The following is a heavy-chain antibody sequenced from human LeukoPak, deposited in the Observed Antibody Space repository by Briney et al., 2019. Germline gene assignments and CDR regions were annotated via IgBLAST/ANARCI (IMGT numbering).Heavy chain of an antibody. CDR3: ARDSPGYGAYDLG. CDR1: GFTFSSYS. Sequence: PGGSLRLSCAASGFTFSSYSMNWVRQAPGKGLEWVSSISGSSSYIFYADSVKGRFTISRDNAKNSLYLQMSSLRAEDTAVYCCARDSPGYGAYDLGWGQGTLVTVSS. CDR2: ISGSSSYI. J-gene: IGHJ4*02. D-gene: IGHD5-12*01. V-gene: IGHV3-21*01.